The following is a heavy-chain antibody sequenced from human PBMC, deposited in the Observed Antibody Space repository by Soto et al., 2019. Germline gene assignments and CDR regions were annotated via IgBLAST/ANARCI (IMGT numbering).Heavy chain of an antibody. CDR2: ISYDGSNK. Sequence: QVQLVESGGGVVQPGRSLRLSCAASGFTFSTYAMYWVRQAPGKGLEWVAVISYDGSNKYYADSVKGRFTISRENSKNTLYLQMDSLSAEDTAVYYCASEQHWGQGTLVTVSS. CDR3: ASEQH. V-gene: IGHV3-30-3*01. CDR1: GFTFSTYA. J-gene: IGHJ1*01.